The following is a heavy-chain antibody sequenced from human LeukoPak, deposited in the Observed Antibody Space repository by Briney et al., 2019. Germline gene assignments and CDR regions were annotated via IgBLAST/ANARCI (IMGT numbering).Heavy chain of an antibody. CDR3: AKDRYYGSGRYSNLFDC. CDR2: IRYDGSNK. J-gene: IGHJ4*02. CDR1: GFTFSSYG. V-gene: IGHV3-30*02. Sequence: PGGSLRLSCAASGFTFSSYGMHWVRQAPGKGLEWVAFIRYDGSNKYYADSVKGRFTISRDNSKNTLYLQMNSLRAEDTAVYYCAKDRYYGSGRYSNLFDCWGQGTLVTVSS. D-gene: IGHD3-10*01.